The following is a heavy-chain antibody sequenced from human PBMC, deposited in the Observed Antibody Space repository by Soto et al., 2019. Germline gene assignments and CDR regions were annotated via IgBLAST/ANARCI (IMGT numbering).Heavy chain of an antibody. V-gene: IGHV4-31*03. CDR1: GGSISSGGYY. CDR3: ARLRGVPYYYYGMDV. Sequence: SETLSLTCTVSGGSISSGGYYWSWIRQHPGKGLEWIGYIYYSGSTYYNPSLKSRVTISVDTSKNQFPLKLSSVTAADTAVYYCARLRGVPYYYYGMDVWGQGTTVTVSS. CDR2: IYYSGST. J-gene: IGHJ6*02. D-gene: IGHD3-3*01.